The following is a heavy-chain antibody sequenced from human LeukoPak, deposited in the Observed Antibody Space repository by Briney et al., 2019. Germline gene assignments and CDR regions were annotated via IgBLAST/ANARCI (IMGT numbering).Heavy chain of an antibody. Sequence: SETLSLTCAVYGGSFSGYYWSWIRQPPGKGLEWIGEINHSGSTNYNPSLKSRVTISVDTSKNQFSLKLSSVTAADTAVYYCARGFPPRWYTAEITQYYFDYWGQGTLVTVSS. CDR2: INHSGST. J-gene: IGHJ4*02. CDR3: ARGFPPRWYTAEITQYYFDY. D-gene: IGHD2-2*02. CDR1: GGSFSGYY. V-gene: IGHV4-34*01.